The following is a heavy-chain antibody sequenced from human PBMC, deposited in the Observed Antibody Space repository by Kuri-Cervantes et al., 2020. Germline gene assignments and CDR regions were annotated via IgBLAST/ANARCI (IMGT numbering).Heavy chain of an antibody. CDR3: ATIAQANNWNHLPFDY. J-gene: IGHJ4*02. CDR2: FDPEDGET. D-gene: IGHD1-14*01. CDR1: GYTLTEVS. V-gene: IGHV1-24*01. Sequence: ASVKGSCKVSGYTLTEVSMHWVRQAPGKGLEWMGGFDPEDGETIYAQKFQGRGPMTESTSTDTAYMELSSLSSEDTAVYYCATIAQANNWNHLPFDYWGQGTLVTVSS.